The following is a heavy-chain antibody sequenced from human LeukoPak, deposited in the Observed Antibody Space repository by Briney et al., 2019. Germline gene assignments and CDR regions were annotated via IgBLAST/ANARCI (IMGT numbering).Heavy chain of an antibody. CDR3: ARQSIAARGYYYYMDV. CDR2: IYYSGST. CDR1: GGSISTTTYD. J-gene: IGHJ6*03. D-gene: IGHD6-6*01. V-gene: IGHV4-39*01. Sequence: SETLSLTCTVSGGSISTTTYDWGWIRQSPGKGLEWIGSIYYSGSTRYNPSLKSRVTISIDTSKNQFSLKLRSVTAADTAVYYCARQSIAARGYYYYMDVWGKGTTVTVSS.